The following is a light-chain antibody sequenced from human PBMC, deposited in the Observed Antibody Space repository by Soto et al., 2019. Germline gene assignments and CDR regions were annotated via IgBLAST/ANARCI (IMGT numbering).Light chain of an antibody. V-gene: IGKV3-11*01. Sequence: EIVLPQSPATLSLSPGERATLSCRASQSVSSYLAWYHQKPGQPPRLLIYDASSRATGIPARFSGSGSGTDFTLTISSLEAEDFAVYYCQHRSNWLWTFGQGTKVEIK. CDR2: DAS. CDR1: QSVSSY. CDR3: QHRSNWLWT. J-gene: IGKJ1*01.